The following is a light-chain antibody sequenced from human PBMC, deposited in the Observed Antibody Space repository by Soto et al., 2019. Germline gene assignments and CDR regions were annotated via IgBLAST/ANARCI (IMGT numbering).Light chain of an antibody. V-gene: IGLV4-69*01. CDR1: SGHSYYA. Sequence: QPVLTQSPSASASLGASVKLTCTLSSGHSYYAIAWHQQQPEKGPRYLMKLNSDGSHSKGDGIPDRFSGSSSGAERYLTISSLQSEDEADYSCQTWGTGGVGFGGGTKLTVL. J-gene: IGLJ2*01. CDR3: QTWGTGGVG. CDR2: LNSDGSH.